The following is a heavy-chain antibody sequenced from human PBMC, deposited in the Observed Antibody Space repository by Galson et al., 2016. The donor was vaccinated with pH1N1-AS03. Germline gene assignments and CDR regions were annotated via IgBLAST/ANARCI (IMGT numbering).Heavy chain of an antibody. CDR2: IHHGGST. Sequence: SETLSLTCGVSNYSINSGYYWGWIRQPPGKGLEWIGSIHHGGSTYYTPSLKSRLTMSVDTSKRQFSLRVRSVTAADTAVYYCARRHQWLGGSFDIWGQGTMVSVSS. CDR3: ARRHQWLGGSFDI. V-gene: IGHV4-38-2*01. J-gene: IGHJ3*02. D-gene: IGHD6-19*01. CDR1: NYSINSGYY.